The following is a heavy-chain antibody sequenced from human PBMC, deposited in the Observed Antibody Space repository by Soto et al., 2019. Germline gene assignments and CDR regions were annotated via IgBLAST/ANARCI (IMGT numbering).Heavy chain of an antibody. J-gene: IGHJ4*01. CDR1: GFTFAHYA. D-gene: IGHD6-19*01. V-gene: IGHV3-23*05. CDR3: VTWLSAHFDF. CDR2: IDGPTTNT. Sequence: PGGSLRLSCTASGFTFAHYAMHWGRQPPGKGLEWVSTIDGPTTNTHYPDSVEGRFIISRDNSRNTVYLYMTNLRAEDSAMYYCVTWLSAHFDFWGRGTAVTVSS.